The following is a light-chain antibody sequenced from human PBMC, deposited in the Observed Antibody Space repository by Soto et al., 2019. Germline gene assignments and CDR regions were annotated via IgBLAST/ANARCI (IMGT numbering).Light chain of an antibody. CDR3: QQYYAAPLT. CDR1: QSVLSSSNNKNF. Sequence: DFVMTQSPDSLAVSLGERATINCKSSQSVLSSSNNKNFLDWFQQRPGQPPKLLIYWASTRESGVPDRFSGSGSGTDFTLTISSLEAEDVAVYYCQQYYAAPLTFGGGTKVEIK. J-gene: IGKJ4*01. CDR2: WAS. V-gene: IGKV4-1*01.